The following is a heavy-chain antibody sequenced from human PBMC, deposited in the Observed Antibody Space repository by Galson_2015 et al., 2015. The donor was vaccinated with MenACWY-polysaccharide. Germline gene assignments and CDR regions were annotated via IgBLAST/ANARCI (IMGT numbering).Heavy chain of an antibody. CDR1: GFIFSSYA. CDR2: IGGSSGRT. CDR3: VKHTENYGDSRADY. Sequence: SLRLSCAASGFIFSSYAMSWVRQAPGKGLEWVSVIGGSSGRTDYADSVKGRFTISRDNSKNTLYLQMNSLRAADTAVYYCVKHTENYGDSRADYWGQGNLVTVSS. D-gene: IGHD4-17*01. J-gene: IGHJ4*02. V-gene: IGHV3-23*01.